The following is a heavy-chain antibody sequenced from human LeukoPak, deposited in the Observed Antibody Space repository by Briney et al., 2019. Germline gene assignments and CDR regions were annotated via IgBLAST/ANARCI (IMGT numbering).Heavy chain of an antibody. D-gene: IGHD1-26*01. CDR1: GYTVTGYY. J-gene: IGHJ6*02. CDR2: INPNSGGT. Sequence: ASVKVSCKASGYTVTGYYMHWVRQAPGQGLEWMGWINPNSGGTNYAQKFQGWVTMTRDTSISTAYMELSRLRSDDTAVYYCAREVEVGATHYGMDVWGQGTTVTVSS. V-gene: IGHV1-2*04. CDR3: AREVEVGATHYGMDV.